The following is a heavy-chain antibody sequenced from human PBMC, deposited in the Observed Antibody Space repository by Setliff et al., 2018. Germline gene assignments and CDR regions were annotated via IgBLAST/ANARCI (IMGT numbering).Heavy chain of an antibody. CDR1: GASVSSRSYY. Sequence: ETLSLTCTVSGASVSSRSYYWGWIRQPPGKGLEWIGSMHYSGRAYYSSSLKSRVTISLDTSMNQFSLKLSSVTAADTAVYYCARGGTFRYFDFWGQGAPVTVSS. D-gene: IGHD5-12*01. V-gene: IGHV4-39*07. CDR3: ARGGTFRYFDF. J-gene: IGHJ4*02. CDR2: MHYSGRA.